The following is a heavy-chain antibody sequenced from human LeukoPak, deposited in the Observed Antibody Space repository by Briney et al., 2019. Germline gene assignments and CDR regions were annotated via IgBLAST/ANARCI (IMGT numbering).Heavy chain of an antibody. CDR1: GGTFSSYA. J-gene: IGHJ3*02. CDR3: ATPYDGGSWWDAFDI. Sequence: SVKVSCRASGGTFSSYAISWVRQAPGQGLEWMGGIIPIFGTANYAQKFQGRVTITADESTSTAYMELSSLRSEDTAVYYCATPYDGGSWWDAFDIWGQGTMVTVSS. D-gene: IGHD6-13*01. CDR2: IIPIFGTA. V-gene: IGHV1-69*13.